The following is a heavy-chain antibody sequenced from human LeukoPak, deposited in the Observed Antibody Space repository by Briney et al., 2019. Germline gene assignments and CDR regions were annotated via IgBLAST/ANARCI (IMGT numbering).Heavy chain of an antibody. Sequence: PGGSLRLSCAASGFTFSSYGMHWVRQAPGKGLEWVAVISYDGSNKYYADSVKGRFTISRDNSKNTLYLQMNSLRAEDTAVYYCAKVPGYSSGHFDYWGQGTLVTVSS. D-gene: IGHD6-19*01. CDR2: ISYDGSNK. J-gene: IGHJ4*02. V-gene: IGHV3-30*18. CDR1: GFTFSSYG. CDR3: AKVPGYSSGHFDY.